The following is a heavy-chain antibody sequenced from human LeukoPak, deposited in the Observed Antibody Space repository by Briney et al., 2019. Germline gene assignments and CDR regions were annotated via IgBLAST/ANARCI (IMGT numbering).Heavy chain of an antibody. Sequence: SETLSLTCTVSGGSISSYYWSWIRQPPGKGLEWIGYIYYSGSTNYNPSPKSRVTISVDTSKNQFSPKLSSVTAADTAVYYCARGSQGVWFGESYYYYGMDVWGQGTTVTVSS. CDR3: ARGSQGVWFGESYYYYGMDV. CDR2: IYYSGST. CDR1: GGSISSYY. J-gene: IGHJ6*02. D-gene: IGHD3-10*01. V-gene: IGHV4-59*01.